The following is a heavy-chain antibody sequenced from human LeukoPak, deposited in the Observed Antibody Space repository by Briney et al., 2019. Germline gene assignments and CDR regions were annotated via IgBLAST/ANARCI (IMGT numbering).Heavy chain of an antibody. V-gene: IGHV4-34*01. CDR2: INHSGST. Sequence: NPSETLSLTCAVYGGSFSGYYWSWIRQPPGKGLEWIGEINHSGSTNYNPSLKSRVTISVDTSKNQFSLKLSSVTAADTAVYYCARDRGSTAVTPIPFDVWGQGTVVTVSS. D-gene: IGHD4-17*01. CDR3: ARDRGSTAVTPIPFDV. J-gene: IGHJ3*01. CDR1: GGSFSGYY.